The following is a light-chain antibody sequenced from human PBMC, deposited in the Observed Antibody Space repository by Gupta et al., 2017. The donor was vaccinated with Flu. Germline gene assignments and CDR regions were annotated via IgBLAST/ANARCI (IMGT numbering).Light chain of an antibody. Sequence: SPHSPPRPVSGSPGQSVTISCTGTSCDVGTYNSVYWYQHHPGEAPKVVIYDVSGRPSGVPDRFSGTKSGNAASLTIAGLQAEDEADYYCCSWAGTYTLWVFGGGTKLTVL. CDR1: SCDVGTYNS. CDR2: DVS. V-gene: IGLV2-11*01. CDR3: CSWAGTYTLWV. J-gene: IGLJ2*01.